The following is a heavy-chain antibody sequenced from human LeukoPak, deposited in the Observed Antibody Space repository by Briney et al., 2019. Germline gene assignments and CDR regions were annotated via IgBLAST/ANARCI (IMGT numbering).Heavy chain of an antibody. CDR2: LSFDETYK. D-gene: IGHD2-15*01. V-gene: IGHV3-30*01. Sequence: GGSLRLSFAASGFTFRRYAMHWVRQAPGKGLEWVAALSFDETYKFYADSVKGRFIISRDNSNNTLSLEMNILRTEDTAVYFCARGKGGPFKYWGQGTLVTVSS. J-gene: IGHJ4*02. CDR1: GFTFRRYA. CDR3: ARGKGGPFKY.